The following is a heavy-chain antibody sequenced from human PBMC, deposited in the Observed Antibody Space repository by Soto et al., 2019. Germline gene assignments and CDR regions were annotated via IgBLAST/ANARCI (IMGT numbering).Heavy chain of an antibody. V-gene: IGHV1-69*06. CDR1: GGTFSSYA. CDR2: IIPIFGTA. J-gene: IGHJ5*02. Sequence: ASVKVSCKASGGTFSSYAISWVRQAPGQGLEWMGGIIPIFGTANYAQKFQGRVTITEDTSTDTAYMELSSLRSEDTAVYYCATSNWNYGGWFDPWGQGTLVTVSS. CDR3: ATSNWNYGGWFDP. D-gene: IGHD1-7*01.